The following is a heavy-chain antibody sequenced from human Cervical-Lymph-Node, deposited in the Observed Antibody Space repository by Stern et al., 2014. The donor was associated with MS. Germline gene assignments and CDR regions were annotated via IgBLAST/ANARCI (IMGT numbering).Heavy chain of an antibody. CDR1: GYTFTSYY. D-gene: IGHD1-26*01. CDR3: ARGGRYSGSYEGGFDY. Sequence: QVQLMQSGAEVKKPGASVKVSCKASGYTFTSYYIHWVRQAPGQGLEWMGIINPSGGSTSYAQKFQGRVTMTRDTSTSTVYMELSSLRSEDTAVYYCARGGRYSGSYEGGFDYWGQGTLVTVSS. J-gene: IGHJ4*02. V-gene: IGHV1-46*01. CDR2: INPSGGST.